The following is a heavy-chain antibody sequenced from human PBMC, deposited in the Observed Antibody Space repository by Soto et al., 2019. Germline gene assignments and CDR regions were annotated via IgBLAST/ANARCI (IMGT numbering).Heavy chain of an antibody. CDR2: IDWDDDK. CDR1: GFSLSTSGMC. CDR3: ARIPPSGYSSGWYYFDY. V-gene: IGHV2-70*13. J-gene: IGHJ4*02. D-gene: IGHD6-19*01. Sequence: ESGPTLVNPTQTLTLTCTFSGFSLSTSGMCVSWIRQPPGKALEWLALIDWDDDKYYSTSLKTRLTISKDTSKNQVVLTMTNMDPVDTATYYCARIPPSGYSSGWYYFDYWGQGTLVTVSS.